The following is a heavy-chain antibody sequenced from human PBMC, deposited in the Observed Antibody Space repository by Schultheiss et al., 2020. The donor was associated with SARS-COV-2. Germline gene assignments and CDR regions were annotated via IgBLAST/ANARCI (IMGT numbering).Heavy chain of an antibody. CDR2: ISGSGGST. Sequence: GGSLRLSCAASGFTFSSYAMSWVRQAPGKGLEWVSAISGSGGSTYYADSVKGRFTISRDNAKNSLYLQMNSLRDEDTAVYYCARETQSSEPYYYYYYMDVWGKGTTVTVSS. D-gene: IGHD1-14*01. CDR3: ARETQSSEPYYYYYYMDV. J-gene: IGHJ6*03. CDR1: GFTFSSYA. V-gene: IGHV3-23*01.